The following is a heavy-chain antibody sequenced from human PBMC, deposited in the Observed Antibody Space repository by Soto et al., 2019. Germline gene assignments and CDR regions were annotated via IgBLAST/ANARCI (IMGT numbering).Heavy chain of an antibody. CDR2: IYSGGST. J-gene: IGHJ3*02. CDR3: ARGEPDLDAFDI. CDR1: GFTVSSNY. V-gene: IGHV3-53*04. D-gene: IGHD1-26*01. Sequence: EVQLVESGGGLVQPGGSLRPSCAASGFTVSSNYMSWVRQPPGKGLEWDSVIYSGGSTYYAHSVKGRFTISRHNSKNTLYLQMNRPRAEDPAVYYCARGEPDLDAFDIWGQGTMVTVSS.